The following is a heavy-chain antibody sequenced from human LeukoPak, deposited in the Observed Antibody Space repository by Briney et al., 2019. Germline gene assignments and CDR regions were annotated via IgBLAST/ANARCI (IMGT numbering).Heavy chain of an antibody. V-gene: IGHV5-51*01. D-gene: IGHD1-26*01. J-gene: IGHJ4*02. CDR2: IYPGDSNS. CDR3: ARRPSGTGSHSRAFDY. Sequence: GDSLKISCKGSGYSFTDYWIVWVRQMPGKGLEWMGIIYPGDSNSRYSPSFQGQVTISADKSISTAYLQWSSLKASDTAIYYCARRPSGTGSHSRAFDYWGQGTLVTVSS. CDR1: GYSFTDYW.